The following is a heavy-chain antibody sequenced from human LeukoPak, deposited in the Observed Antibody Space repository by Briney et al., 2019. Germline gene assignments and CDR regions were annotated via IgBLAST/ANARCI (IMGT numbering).Heavy chain of an antibody. D-gene: IGHD3-22*01. CDR2: INPNSGGT. V-gene: IGHV1-2*02. Sequence: GASVKVSCKASGYTFTGYYMHWVRQAPGQGLEWMGWINPNSGGTNYAQKFQGRVTMTRDTSISTAYMELSRLRSDDTAVYYCARDMDYYDSSGHYSPPYFDYWGQGTLVTVSS. J-gene: IGHJ4*02. CDR3: ARDMDYYDSSGHYSPPYFDY. CDR1: GYTFTGYY.